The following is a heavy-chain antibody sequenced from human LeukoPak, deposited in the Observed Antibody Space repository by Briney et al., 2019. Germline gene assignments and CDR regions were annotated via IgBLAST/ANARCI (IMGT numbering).Heavy chain of an antibody. CDR3: ARQVDPNYDSSGYYPAAFDI. V-gene: IGHV5-51*01. D-gene: IGHD3-22*01. J-gene: IGHJ3*02. CDR2: IYPGDSDT. CDR1: GYSFTSYW. Sequence: GESLKISCKGSGYSFTSYWIGWVRQMPGKGLEWMGIIYPGDSDTRYSPSFQGQATISADKSISTAYLQWSSLKASDTAMYYCARQVDPNYDSSGYYPAAFDIWGQGTMVTVSS.